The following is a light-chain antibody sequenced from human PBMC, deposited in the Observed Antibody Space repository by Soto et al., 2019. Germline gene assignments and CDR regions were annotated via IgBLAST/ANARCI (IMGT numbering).Light chain of an antibody. J-gene: IGKJ4*01. CDR1: QSISTY. CDR2: AAS. Sequence: DIQMTQSPSSLSASVGNRVTITCRASQSISTYLNWYQKKPGKAPTLLIYAASTLQSRVPSRFSGSGSGTDFTLTISCLQSEDFATYYCQQYYSFPLTFGGGTKVDIK. V-gene: IGKV1-39*01. CDR3: QQYYSFPLT.